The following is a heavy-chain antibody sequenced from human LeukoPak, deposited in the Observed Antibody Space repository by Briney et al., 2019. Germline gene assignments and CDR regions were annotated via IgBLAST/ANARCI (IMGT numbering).Heavy chain of an antibody. CDR1: GFTFSSYA. Sequence: SGGSLRLSCAASGFTFSSYAMSWVRQAPGKGLEWVSAISGGGGSTYYADSVKGRFTISGDNSKNTLYLQMNSLRAEDTAVYYCAKRGKGYSIDYWGQGTLVTVSS. CDR3: AKRGKGYSIDY. D-gene: IGHD1-26*01. J-gene: IGHJ4*02. CDR2: ISGGGGST. V-gene: IGHV3-23*01.